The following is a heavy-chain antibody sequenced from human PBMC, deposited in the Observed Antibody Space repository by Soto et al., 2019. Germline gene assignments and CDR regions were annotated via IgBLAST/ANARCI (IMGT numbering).Heavy chain of an antibody. V-gene: IGHV4-34*01. CDR2: INQSGSI. CDR3: ARGWGRIFDY. Sequence: QVQLQQWGAGLLKPSETLSLTCAVYGGLMSGYYWNWIRQPPGKGLEWIGEINQSGSINYNPSLKSRVTISVDTSKNQFSLNLSSVTAADTAVYYCARGWGRIFDYWGQGSLVTVSS. D-gene: IGHD7-27*01. CDR1: GGLMSGYY. J-gene: IGHJ4*02.